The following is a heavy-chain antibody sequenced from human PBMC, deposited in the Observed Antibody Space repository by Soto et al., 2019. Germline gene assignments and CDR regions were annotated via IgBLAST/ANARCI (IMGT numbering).Heavy chain of an antibody. CDR2: IYYSGST. V-gene: IGHV4-59*01. CDR1: GGSISNYY. CDR3: ARDWVAYSSGGAGMDV. Sequence: SETLSLTCTVSGGSISNYYWSWIRQPPGKGLEWIGYIYYSGSTNYNPSLKSRDTISVDTSKNQFSLKLSSVTAADTAVYYCARDWVAYSSGGAGMDVWGQGITVTVSS. J-gene: IGHJ6*02. D-gene: IGHD6-19*01.